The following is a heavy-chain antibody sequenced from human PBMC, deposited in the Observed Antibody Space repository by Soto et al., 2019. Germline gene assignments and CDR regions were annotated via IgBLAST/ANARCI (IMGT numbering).Heavy chain of an antibody. J-gene: IGHJ6*02. CDR1: GYTFTSYG. CDR2: ISAKKGNT. V-gene: IGHV1-18*04. CDR3: AREILSPDFYFHGMDV. D-gene: IGHD2-15*01. Sequence: QGQLVQSGAEVKKPGASVKVSCKASGYTFTSYGISWVRQAPGQGLEWMGWISAKKGNTKYAQKFQGRVTMTTDTSTSTAYMELRSLRSDDTAVYYCAREILSPDFYFHGMDVCGQGTTVTVSS.